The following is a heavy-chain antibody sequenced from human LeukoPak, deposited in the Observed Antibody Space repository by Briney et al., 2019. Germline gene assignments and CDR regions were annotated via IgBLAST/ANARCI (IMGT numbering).Heavy chain of an antibody. CDR3: VRSEITTAGNDAFDI. CDR2: INPSGGST. V-gene: IGHV1-46*01. CDR1: GYTFTGYY. Sequence: ASVKVSCKASGYTFTGYYMHWVRQAPGQGLEWMGMINPSGGSTDYTRNFQGRVTMTRDTSTSTVYMELSSLRSEDTAVYYCVRSEITTAGNDAFDIWGQGTMVTVSS. J-gene: IGHJ3*02. D-gene: IGHD6-13*01.